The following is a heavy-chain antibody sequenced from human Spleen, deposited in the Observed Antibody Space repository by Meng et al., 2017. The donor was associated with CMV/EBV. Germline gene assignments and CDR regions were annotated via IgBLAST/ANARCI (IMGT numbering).Heavy chain of an antibody. V-gene: IGHV3-11*04. CDR1: GFTFSDYY. CDR2: IDYSGTTI. D-gene: IGHD3-10*01. CDR3: ARADYREDYYYGMDV. Sequence: GESLKISCAASGFTFSDYYMGWIRQAPGKGLEWLSYIDYSGTTIYSADSVRGRFTISRDNTKNSLYLQMNSLRAEDTAVYYCARADYREDYYYGMDVWGQGTTVTVSS. J-gene: IGHJ6*02.